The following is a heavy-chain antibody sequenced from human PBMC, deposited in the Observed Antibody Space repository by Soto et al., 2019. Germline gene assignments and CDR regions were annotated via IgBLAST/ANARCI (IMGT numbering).Heavy chain of an antibody. CDR2: ISGSGGST. V-gene: IGHV3-23*01. CDR1: GFTFSSYA. Sequence: VGSLRLSCAASGFTFSSYAMSWVRQAPGKGLEWVSAISGSGGSTYYADSVKGRFTISRDNSKNTLYLQMNSLRAEDTAVYYCAMGLERNAPTPSYYYGMDVWGQGTTLTVSS. CDR3: AMGLERNAPTPSYYYGMDV. D-gene: IGHD1-1*01. J-gene: IGHJ6*02.